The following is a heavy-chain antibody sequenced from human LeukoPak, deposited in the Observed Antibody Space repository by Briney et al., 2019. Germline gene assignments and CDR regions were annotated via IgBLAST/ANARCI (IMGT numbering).Heavy chain of an antibody. D-gene: IGHD2-15*01. CDR2: INPNSGST. CDR1: GYTFTGYY. V-gene: IGHV1-2*02. J-gene: IGHJ4*02. CDR3: ARVGFCSGGLCPYYFDY. Sequence: ASVKVSCKASGYTFTGYYMHWVRQAPGQGLEWMGWINPNSGSTSFAQKFQGRVTMTRDTSISTAYMELSRLRSDDTAVYYCARVGFCSGGLCPYYFDYWGQGTLVTVSS.